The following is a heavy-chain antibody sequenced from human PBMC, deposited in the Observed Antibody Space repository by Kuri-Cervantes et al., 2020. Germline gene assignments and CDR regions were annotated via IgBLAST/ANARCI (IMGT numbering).Heavy chain of an antibody. CDR1: GFTFSDYY. CDR3: ARDRGVAYPDAFDI. J-gene: IGHJ3*02. Sequence: GGSLRLSCAASGFTFSDYYMSWIRQAPGKGLEWVSYISGSGSTIYYADSVKGRFTISRDNSKNTLYLQMNSLRAEDTAVYYCARDRGVAYPDAFDIWGQGTMVTVSS. CDR2: ISGSGSTI. D-gene: IGHD5-12*01. V-gene: IGHV3-11*04.